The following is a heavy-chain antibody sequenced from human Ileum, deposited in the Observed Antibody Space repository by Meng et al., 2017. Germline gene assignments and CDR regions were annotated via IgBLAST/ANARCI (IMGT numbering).Heavy chain of an antibody. CDR1: GCSLSNHF. CDR3: ARGQDLDTAFQY. D-gene: IGHD5-18*01. CDR2: GSHRDGSV. V-gene: IGHV3-21*03. J-gene: IGHJ1*01. Sequence: GGSLRLSCAASGCSLSNHFMNWGRQDPGKGLEWFSSGSHRDGSVFYADSVKGRFTISRDNAKNSLFLQMNSLRVEDTALYYCARGQDLDTAFQYWGHGNPV.